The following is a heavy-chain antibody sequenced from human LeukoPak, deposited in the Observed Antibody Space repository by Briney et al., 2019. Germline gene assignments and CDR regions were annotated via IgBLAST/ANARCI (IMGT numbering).Heavy chain of an antibody. D-gene: IGHD6-19*01. Sequence: AAVKVSCKASGYTFTTYGINWVRQATGQGLEWMGLMNPNSGNTGYTQKFQGRVTMTRNTSISTAYMELSSLRSEDTAVYYCARGRGSGHKENWFDPWGQGTLVTVSS. CDR3: ARGRGSGHKENWFDP. CDR2: MNPNSGNT. CDR1: GYTFTTYG. V-gene: IGHV1-8*01. J-gene: IGHJ5*02.